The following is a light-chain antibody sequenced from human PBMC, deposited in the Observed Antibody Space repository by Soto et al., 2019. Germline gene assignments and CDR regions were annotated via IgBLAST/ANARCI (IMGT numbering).Light chain of an antibody. CDR3: QQYVNWPPTFT. V-gene: IGKV3-15*01. Sequence: EIVMTQSPATLSVSPGETVTLSCRASQSVSSNLVWYQQKPGQAPRLLIYGASTRATGTPARFSGSGSGTEFTLAISSLQSEDFAIYYCQQYVNWPPTFTFGQGTKLEIK. CDR1: QSVSSN. CDR2: GAS. J-gene: IGKJ2*01.